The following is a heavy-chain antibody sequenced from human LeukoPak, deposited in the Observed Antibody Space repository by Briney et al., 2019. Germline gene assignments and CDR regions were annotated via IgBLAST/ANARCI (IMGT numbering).Heavy chain of an antibody. CDR1: GFTFDDYA. V-gene: IGHV3-9*01. CDR2: ISWNSGSI. Sequence: PGRSLRLSYAASGFTFDDYAMHWVRQAPGKGLEWVSGISWNSGSIGYADSVKGRFTISRDNAKNSLYLQMNSLRAEDTALYYCAKDSSSYNYYYMDVWGKGTTVTVSS. CDR3: AKDSSSYNYYYMDV. J-gene: IGHJ6*03.